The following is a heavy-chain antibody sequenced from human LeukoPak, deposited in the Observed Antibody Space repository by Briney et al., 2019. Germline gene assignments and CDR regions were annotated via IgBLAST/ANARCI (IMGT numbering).Heavy chain of an antibody. CDR1: GFTFSSYA. J-gene: IGHJ4*02. V-gene: IGHV3-23*01. CDR2: ISGSGGST. CDR3: AKDRWRMVRGVDSDY. D-gene: IGHD3-10*01. Sequence: TGGSLRLSCAASGFTFSSYAMSWVRQAPGKGLEWVSAISGSGGSTYYADSVKGRFTISRDNSKNTLYLQMNSLRAEDTAVYYCAKDRWRMVRGVDSDYWGQGTLVTVSS.